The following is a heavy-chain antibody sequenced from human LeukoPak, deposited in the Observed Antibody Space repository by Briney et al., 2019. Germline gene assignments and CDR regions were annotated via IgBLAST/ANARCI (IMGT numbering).Heavy chain of an antibody. CDR2: IWYDGSNK. V-gene: IGHV3-33*01. Sequence: GGPLRLSCAASGFTFSTYGMHWVRQAPGKGLEWVAVIWYDGSNKYYADSVKGRFTISKDNSKNTLYLQMNSLRAEDTAVYYCTRDFSGTHDYWGQGTLVTVSS. D-gene: IGHD1-7*01. CDR3: TRDFSGTHDY. J-gene: IGHJ4*02. CDR1: GFTFSTYG.